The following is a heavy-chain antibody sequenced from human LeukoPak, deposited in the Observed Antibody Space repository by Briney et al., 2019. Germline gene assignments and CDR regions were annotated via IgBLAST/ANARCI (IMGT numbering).Heavy chain of an antibody. D-gene: IGHD2-2*01. Sequence: GGSLRLSCEGSAFIFSGHWMNWVRQTPGKGLEWVASIKEDGSERQYVDSVKGRFSISRDNTKGSLFLQLNSLRAEDTAVYYCARDNIVVVPAAINKKGGFDPWGQGTLVTVSS. CDR1: AFIFSGHW. CDR3: ARDNIVVVPAAINKKGGFDP. CDR2: IKEDGSER. J-gene: IGHJ5*02. V-gene: IGHV3-7*03.